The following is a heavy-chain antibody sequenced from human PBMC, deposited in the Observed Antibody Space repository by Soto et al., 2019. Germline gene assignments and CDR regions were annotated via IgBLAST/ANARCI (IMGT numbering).Heavy chain of an antibody. V-gene: IGHV4-39*01. CDR1: GDSLRSSYHY. CDR2: IYYTGNT. CDR3: VRVEMYEGEFTPNFDS. Sequence: SETLSLTCTVSGDSLRSSYHYWGWIRQLPGKGLEWIGSIYYTGNTYYNPSLKSRVSISADMATNEISLRLRAESIADTAVYYCVRVEMYEGEFTPNFDSWGQGALVTVSS. J-gene: IGHJ4*02. D-gene: IGHD3-16*01.